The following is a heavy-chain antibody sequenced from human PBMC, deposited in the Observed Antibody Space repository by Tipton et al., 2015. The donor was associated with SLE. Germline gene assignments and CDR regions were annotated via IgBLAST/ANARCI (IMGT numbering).Heavy chain of an antibody. D-gene: IGHD5-18*01. CDR2: INHSGST. J-gene: IGHJ4*02. Sequence: TLSLTCTVSGGSISSYYWSWIRQPPGKGLEWIGEINHSGSTNYNPSLKSRVTISVDTSKNQLSLKLSSVTAADTAVYYCARLRGKHLWSAVDFWGQGTLVTVSS. CDR1: GGSISSYY. CDR3: ARLRGKHLWSAVDF. V-gene: IGHV4-34*01.